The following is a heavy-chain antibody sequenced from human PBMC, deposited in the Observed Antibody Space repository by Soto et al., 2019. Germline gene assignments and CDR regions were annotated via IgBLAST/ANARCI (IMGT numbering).Heavy chain of an antibody. CDR3: STSVYCSTTRFYYYYGLDV. J-gene: IGHJ6*02. Sequence: QVQLVQSGAEVKKPGSSVKVSCTVSGGTFSSHSINWVRQAPGQGPEWMGGIIPIFGTENYAQKFQGRVTITADESTSTAYMELSSRTSEDTALYYCSTSVYCSTTRFYYYYGLDVWGQGTTVIVSS. D-gene: IGHD2-2*01. CDR1: GGTFSSHS. V-gene: IGHV1-69*01. CDR2: IIPIFGTE.